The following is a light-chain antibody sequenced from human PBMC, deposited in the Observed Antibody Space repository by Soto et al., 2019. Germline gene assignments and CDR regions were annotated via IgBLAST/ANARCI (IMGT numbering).Light chain of an antibody. Sequence: QSALTQPASVSGSPGQSITISCTGTSSDVVGYNYVSWYQQHPGKAPKLMIFDVSDRPSGVSNRFSGSKSGNTASLTISGLQAEDEADYYCSSYTRSSTYVFGTGTKVTVL. CDR3: SSYTRSSTYV. V-gene: IGLV2-14*01. CDR2: DVS. CDR1: SSDVVGYNY. J-gene: IGLJ1*01.